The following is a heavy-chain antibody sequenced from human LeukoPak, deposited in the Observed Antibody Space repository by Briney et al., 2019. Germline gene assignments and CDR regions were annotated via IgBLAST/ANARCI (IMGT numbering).Heavy chain of an antibody. Sequence: PSETLSLTCTVSGGSISSGSYYWSWIRQPAGKGLEWIGRVYTSGSTNYNPSLKSRVTISIDTSKNQFSLKLSSVTAADTAVYYCARDARITMVRGAHGDAFDIWGQGTMVTVSS. V-gene: IGHV4-61*02. CDR3: ARDARITMVRGAHGDAFDI. D-gene: IGHD3-10*01. CDR2: VYTSGST. J-gene: IGHJ3*02. CDR1: GGSISSGSYY.